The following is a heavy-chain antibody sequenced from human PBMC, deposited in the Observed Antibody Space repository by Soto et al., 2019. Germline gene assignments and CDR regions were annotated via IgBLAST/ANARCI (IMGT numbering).Heavy chain of an antibody. J-gene: IGHJ6*02. CDR1: GFTFSSYA. V-gene: IGHV3-23*01. CDR2: ISGSGGST. CDR3: AKAEFLEWLLNYYYYYGMDV. D-gene: IGHD3-3*01. Sequence: PGGSLRLSCAASGFTFSSYAMSWVRQAPGKGLEWISAISGSGGSTYYADSVKGRFTISRDNSKNTLYLQMNSLRAEDTAVYYCAKAEFLEWLLNYYYYYGMDVWGQGTTVTVSS.